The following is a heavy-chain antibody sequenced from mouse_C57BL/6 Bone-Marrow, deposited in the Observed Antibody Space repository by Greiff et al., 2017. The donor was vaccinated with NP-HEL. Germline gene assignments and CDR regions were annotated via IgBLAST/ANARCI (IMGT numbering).Heavy chain of an antibody. D-gene: IGHD1-1*01. V-gene: IGHV1-72*01. CDR2: IDPNSGGT. CDR1: GYTFTSYW. Sequence: QVQLQQPGAELVKPGASVKLSCKASGYTFTSYWMHWVKQRPGRGLEWIGRIDPNSGGTKYNEKFKSKATLTVDKPSSTAYMQLSSLTSEDSAVYYCARGTYGSQPYWYFDVWGTGTTVTVSS. CDR3: ARGTYGSQPYWYFDV. J-gene: IGHJ1*03.